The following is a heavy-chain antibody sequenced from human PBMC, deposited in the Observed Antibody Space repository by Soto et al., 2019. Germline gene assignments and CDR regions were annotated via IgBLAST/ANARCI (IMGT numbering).Heavy chain of an antibody. CDR3: ARDLGYSSGWSYYYYGMDV. J-gene: IGHJ6*02. CDR2: ISYDGSNK. D-gene: IGHD6-19*01. V-gene: IGHV3-30-3*01. CDR1: GFTFSSYA. Sequence: QVKLVESGGGVVQPGRSLRLSCAASGFTFSSYAMHWVRQAPGKGLEWVAVISYDGSNKYYADSVKGRFTISRDNSKNTLYLQMNSLRAEDTAVYYCARDLGYSSGWSYYYYGMDVWGQGTTVTVSS.